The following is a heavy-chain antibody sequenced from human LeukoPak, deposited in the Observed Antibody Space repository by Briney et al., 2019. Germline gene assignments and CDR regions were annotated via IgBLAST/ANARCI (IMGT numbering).Heavy chain of an antibody. D-gene: IGHD6-13*01. V-gene: IGHV3-23*01. CDR2: ISGSGGST. CDR1: GFTFSSYA. CDR3: AKGVEGYSSSWYYF. J-gene: IGHJ4*02. Sequence: GGSLRLSCAASGFTFSSYAMSWVRQAPGKGLEWVSAISGSGGSTYYADSVKGRFTISRDNSKNTLYLQMNSLRAEDTAVYYCAKGVEGYSSSWYYFWGQGTLVTVSS.